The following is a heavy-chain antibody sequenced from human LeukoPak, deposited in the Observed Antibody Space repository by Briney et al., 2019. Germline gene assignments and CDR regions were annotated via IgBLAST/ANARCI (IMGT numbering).Heavy chain of an antibody. J-gene: IGHJ4*02. CDR3: ARAYIVVVPAAGGY. V-gene: IGHV1-2*02. Sequence: ASVKVSCKASGYTFTGYYMHWVRQAPGQGLEWMGWINPNSGGTNYAQKFQGRVTMTRDTSISTAYMELSRLRSDDTAVYYCARAYIVVVPAAGGYWGQGTLVTASS. D-gene: IGHD2-2*01. CDR2: INPNSGGT. CDR1: GYTFTGYY.